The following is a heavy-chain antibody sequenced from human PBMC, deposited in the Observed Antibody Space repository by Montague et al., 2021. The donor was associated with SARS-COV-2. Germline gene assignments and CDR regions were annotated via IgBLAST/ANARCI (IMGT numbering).Heavy chain of an antibody. V-gene: IGHV6-1*01. Sequence: CAISGDSVSIKGVAWTWIRQSPSRGLEYLGRTYYTSRWHNDQAPSVKGRLTVNPDTSKNQFSLHLNSVTPEDTAVYYFARDGDGWELPFGFWSQGTLVTVSS. J-gene: IGHJ4*01. CDR2: TYYTSRWHN. CDR3: ARDGDGWELPFGF. D-gene: IGHD3-10*01. CDR1: GDSVSIKGVA.